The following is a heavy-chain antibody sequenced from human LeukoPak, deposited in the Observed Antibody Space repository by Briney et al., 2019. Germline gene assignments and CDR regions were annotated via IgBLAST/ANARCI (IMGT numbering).Heavy chain of an antibody. CDR1: GGSISSSSYY. D-gene: IGHD2-2*01. CDR2: IYYSGST. CDR3: ARVAEVPAAIKLGRWFDP. Sequence: SETLSLTCTVSGGSISSSSYYWGWIRQPPGKGLEWIGSIYYSGSTYYNPSLKSRVTISVDTSKNQFSLKLSSVTAADTAVYYCARVAEVPAAIKLGRWFDPWGQGTLVIVSS. V-gene: IGHV4-39*07. J-gene: IGHJ5*02.